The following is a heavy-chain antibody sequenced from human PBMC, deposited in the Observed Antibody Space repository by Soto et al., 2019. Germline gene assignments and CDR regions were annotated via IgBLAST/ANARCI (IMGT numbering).Heavy chain of an antibody. D-gene: IGHD3-3*01. V-gene: IGHV2-5*02. J-gene: IGHJ4*02. CDR3: AHRVLRTVFGLVTTTAIYFDF. Sequence: QITLNESGPTVVRPTETLTLTCRFSGFSLTTSGVGVGWIRQSPGKAPEWLAPIYWDDDKRYSASLKSRLTIAKDISKNRVVLTVSDLDPTDTATYYCAHRVLRTVFGLVTTTAIYFDFWGQGTPVAVSS. CDR2: IYWDDDK. CDR1: GFSLTTSGVG.